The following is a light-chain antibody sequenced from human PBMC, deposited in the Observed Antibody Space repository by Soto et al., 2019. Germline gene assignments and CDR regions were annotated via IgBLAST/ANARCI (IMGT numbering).Light chain of an antibody. Sequence: QSALTQPRSVSGSPGQSVTISCTGTSSDVGGYNYVSWYQQHPGKAPKLMIFDVSKRPSGVPDRFSGSKSGNTASLTISGLQAEDEADYYCCSYAGSYTYVFGTRTNLTVL. CDR3: CSYAGSYTYV. CDR1: SSDVGGYNY. J-gene: IGLJ1*01. V-gene: IGLV2-11*01. CDR2: DVS.